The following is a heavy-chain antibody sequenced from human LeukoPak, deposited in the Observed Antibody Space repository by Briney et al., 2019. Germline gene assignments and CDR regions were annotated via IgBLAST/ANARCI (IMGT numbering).Heavy chain of an antibody. Sequence: ASVKVSCKASGYTFTSYDINWVRQATGQGLEWMGWMNPNSGNTGYAQKFQGRVTMTRNTSISTAYMELSSLRSEDTAVYYCATSYSSSGRADYRGQGTLVTVSS. CDR2: MNPNSGNT. V-gene: IGHV1-8*01. D-gene: IGHD6-6*01. J-gene: IGHJ4*02. CDR3: ATSYSSSGRADY. CDR1: GYTFTSYD.